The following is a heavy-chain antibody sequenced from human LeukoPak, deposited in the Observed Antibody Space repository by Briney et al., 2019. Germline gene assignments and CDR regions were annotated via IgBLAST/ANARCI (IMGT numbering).Heavy chain of an antibody. D-gene: IGHD6-13*01. CDR3: ARHSSSWYRGDFDY. CDR2: INHSGST. V-gene: IGHV4-34*01. CDR1: GGSFSGYY. J-gene: IGHJ4*02. Sequence: SETLSLTCAVYGGSFSGYYWSWIRQPPGKGLEWIGEINHSGSTNYNPSLKSRVTISVDTSKNQFSLKLSSVTAADTAVYYCARHSSSWYRGDFDYWGQGTLVTVSS.